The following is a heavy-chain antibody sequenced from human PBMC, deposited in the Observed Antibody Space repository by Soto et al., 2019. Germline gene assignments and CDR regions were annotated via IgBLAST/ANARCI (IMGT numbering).Heavy chain of an antibody. V-gene: IGHV1-69*01. CDR2: IIPIFGTT. CDR1: GGTFSTYA. D-gene: IGHD1-26*01. Sequence: QVQLVQSGAEVKKPGSSVKVSCKAPGGTFSTYAITWVRQAPGQGLEWLGGIIPIFGTTDYARKFQGRVTIIAAESTITVFIEPSSLTSEVTAVYYCARGVGGYYLDYRGQGILVTISS. CDR3: ARGVGGYYLDY. J-gene: IGHJ4*02.